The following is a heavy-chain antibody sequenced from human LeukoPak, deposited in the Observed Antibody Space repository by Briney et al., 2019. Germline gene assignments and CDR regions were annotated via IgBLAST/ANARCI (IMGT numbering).Heavy chain of an antibody. Sequence: GGSLGLSCAASGFTFSSSWMSWVRQSPAKGLEWVANIKQDGSEIYYVDSVKGRFTISRDNAKNSLYLQMDSLRAEDTAVYYCARDDWGFDYWGQGTLVTVSS. CDR2: IKQDGSEI. CDR1: GFTFSSSW. CDR3: ARDDWGFDY. J-gene: IGHJ4*02. V-gene: IGHV3-7*05. D-gene: IGHD3-9*01.